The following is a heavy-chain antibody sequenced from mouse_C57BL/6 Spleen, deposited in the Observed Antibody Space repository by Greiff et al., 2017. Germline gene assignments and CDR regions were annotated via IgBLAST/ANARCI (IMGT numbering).Heavy chain of an antibody. Sequence: QVQLQQPGAELVKPGASVKLSCKASGYTFTSYWMHWVKQRPGRGLEWIGRIDPNSGGTKYNEKFKSKATLTVDKPSSTAYMQLSSLTSEDSAVYYCARGSYDRGTDAMDYWGQGTSVTVSS. J-gene: IGHJ4*01. CDR1: GYTFTSYW. CDR2: IDPNSGGT. D-gene: IGHD2-12*01. V-gene: IGHV1-72*01. CDR3: ARGSYDRGTDAMDY.